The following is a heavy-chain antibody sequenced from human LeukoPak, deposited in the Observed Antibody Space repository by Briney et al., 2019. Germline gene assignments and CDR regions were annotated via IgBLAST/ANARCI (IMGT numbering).Heavy chain of an antibody. CDR2: IYHSGST. Sequence: PSQTLSLTCAVSGGSISSGAYSWSWIRQPPGKGLEWIGYIYHSGSTYYNPSLKSRVTISVDRSKNQFSLKLSSVTAADTAVYYWAREPFSRGNSYGTRAFDIWGQGTMVTVSS. CDR3: AREPFSRGNSYGTRAFDI. V-gene: IGHV4-30-2*01. J-gene: IGHJ3*02. D-gene: IGHD5-18*01. CDR1: GGSISSGAYS.